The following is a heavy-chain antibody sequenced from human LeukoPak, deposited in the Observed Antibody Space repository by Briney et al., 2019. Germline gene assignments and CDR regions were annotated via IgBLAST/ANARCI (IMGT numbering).Heavy chain of an antibody. J-gene: IGHJ4*02. Sequence: SQTLSLTCTVSGFSINSGGFYWNWIRQHPGKGLERIGYIYYSGSTSYNPSLKSRVTISVDTSKNQFSLTLSSVNAAGTAVYYCATSGYSSSWLGVFDYWGQGTVVTVST. CDR2: IYYSGST. CDR3: ATSGYSSSWLGVFDY. D-gene: IGHD2-2*01. CDR1: GFSINSGGFY. V-gene: IGHV4-31*03.